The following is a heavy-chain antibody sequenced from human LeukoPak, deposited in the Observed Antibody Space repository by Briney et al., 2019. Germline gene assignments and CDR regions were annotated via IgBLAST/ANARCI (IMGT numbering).Heavy chain of an antibody. D-gene: IGHD3-10*01. V-gene: IGHV5-51*01. CDR1: GYSFTSYW. CDR3: ARGRDMVRGVPEYFQH. CDR2: IYPGDSDT. J-gene: IGHJ1*01. Sequence: GESLKISCKGSGYSFTSYWIGWVRLMPGKGLEWMGIIYPGDSDTRYSPSFQGQVTISADKSISTAYLQWSSLKASDTAMYYCARGRDMVRGVPEYFQHWGQGTLVTVSS.